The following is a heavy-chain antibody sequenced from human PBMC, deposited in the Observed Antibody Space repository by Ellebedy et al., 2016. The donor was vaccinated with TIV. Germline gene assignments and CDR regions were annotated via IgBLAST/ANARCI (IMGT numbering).Heavy chain of an antibody. CDR2: ISSNGGST. V-gene: IGHV3-64*04. D-gene: IGHD2-15*01. CDR1: GFTFSSYA. CDR3: AKSTFRYCSGGSCYWFDY. Sequence: GESLKISCAASGFTFSSYAMHWVRQAPGKGLEYVSAISSNGGSTYYADSVKGRFTISRDNSKNTLYLQMNSLRAEDTAVYYCAKSTFRYCSGGSCYWFDYWGQGTLVTVSS. J-gene: IGHJ4*02.